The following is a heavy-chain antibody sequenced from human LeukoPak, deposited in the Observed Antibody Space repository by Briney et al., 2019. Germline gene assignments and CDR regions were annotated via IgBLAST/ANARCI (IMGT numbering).Heavy chain of an antibody. Sequence: GESLKISCRGSGYKFSNHWIGWVRQMPGKGLEWMGIIYTGDSDNSDTRYSPSFQGQVTISADKSISTAYLQWSSLKASDTAMYYCARQMAAAGTLSNWFDPWGQGTLVTVSS. CDR3: ARQMAAAGTLSNWFDP. D-gene: IGHD6-13*01. CDR1: GYKFSNHW. V-gene: IGHV5-51*01. CDR2: IYTGDSDNSDT. J-gene: IGHJ5*02.